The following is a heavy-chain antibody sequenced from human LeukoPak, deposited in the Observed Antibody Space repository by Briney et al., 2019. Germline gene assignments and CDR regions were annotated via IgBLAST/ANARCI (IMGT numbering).Heavy chain of an antibody. CDR2: IWYDGSNK. J-gene: IGHJ4*02. D-gene: IGHD1/OR15-1a*01. CDR3: ARKQSPGYYFDY. V-gene: IGHV3-33*01. CDR1: GFTFSNYG. Sequence: GGSLRLSCAASGFTFSNYGMHWVRQAPGKGLEWVAVIWYDGSNKYYADSVKGRFTISRDNSKNTLYLQMNSLRAEDTAVYYCARKQSPGYYFDYWGQGTLVTVSS.